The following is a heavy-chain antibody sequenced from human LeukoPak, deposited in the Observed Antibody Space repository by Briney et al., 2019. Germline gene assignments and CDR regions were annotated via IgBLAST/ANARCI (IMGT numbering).Heavy chain of an antibody. CDR3: ATVAVIRGVTYFDY. D-gene: IGHD3-10*01. V-gene: IGHV4-59*01. CDR2: LFYSGST. CDR1: GGSISSYY. J-gene: IGHJ4*02. Sequence: SSETLSLTCTVSGGSISSYYWSWIRQPPGKGLERIAYLFYSGSTDYNPSLESRVTISVDTSKNQFSLKLRSVTAADTAVYYCATVAVIRGVTYFDYWGQGTLVTVSS.